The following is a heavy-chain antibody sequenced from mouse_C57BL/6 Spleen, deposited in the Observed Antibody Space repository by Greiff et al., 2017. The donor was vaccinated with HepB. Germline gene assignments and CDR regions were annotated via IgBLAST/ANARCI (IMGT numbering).Heavy chain of an antibody. J-gene: IGHJ4*01. D-gene: IGHD2-4*01. Sequence: VQLQQSGPGLVAPSQSLSITCTVSGFSLTSYAISWVRQPPGKGLEWLGVIWTGGGTNYNSALKSRLSISKDNSKSQVFLKMNSLQTDDTARYYCARNPYDYDRYAMDYWGQGTSVTVSS. CDR2: IWTGGGT. V-gene: IGHV2-9-1*01. CDR3: ARNPYDYDRYAMDY. CDR1: GFSLTSYA.